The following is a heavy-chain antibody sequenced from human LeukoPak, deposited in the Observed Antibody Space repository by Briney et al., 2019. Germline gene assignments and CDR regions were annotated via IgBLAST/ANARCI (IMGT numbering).Heavy chain of an antibody. D-gene: IGHD6-13*01. CDR1: GGSISSSSYY. J-gene: IGHJ4*02. V-gene: IGHV4-39*01. Sequence: SETLSLTCTVSGGSISSSSYYWGWIRQPPGKGLEWIGSIYYSGSTYYNPSLKSRVTISVDTSKNQFSLKLSSVTAADTAVYYCARHVGIAAAGLVDYWGQGTLVTVSS. CDR3: ARHVGIAAAGLVDY. CDR2: IYYSGST.